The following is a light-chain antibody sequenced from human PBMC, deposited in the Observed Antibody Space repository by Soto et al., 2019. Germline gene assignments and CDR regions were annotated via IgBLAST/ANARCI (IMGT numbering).Light chain of an antibody. CDR3: MQSTQLPPT. V-gene: IGKV2D-29*02. Sequence: DVVMTQTPLSLSVAPGQPASISCKSSQSLLHITGETFLFWYLQKPGQSPQLLIYGVSTRVSGVPDRFSGSGSGTDFTLEISRVETDDVGIYYCMQSTQLPPTFGQGTRWRL. CDR1: QSLLHITGETF. J-gene: IGKJ5*01. CDR2: GVS.